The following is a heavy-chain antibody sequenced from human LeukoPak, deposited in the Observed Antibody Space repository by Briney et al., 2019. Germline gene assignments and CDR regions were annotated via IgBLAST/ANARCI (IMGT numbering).Heavy chain of an antibody. V-gene: IGHV3-30*01. D-gene: IGHD1-7*01. CDR3: ARETGNYYFDF. Sequence: GVSLRLSCAASGFTFSSSVMHWVRQSPGKGLEWLAAISYDGRDKYFADSVKGRFTISRDNSKNTVDLQVNGLRAEDTAVYYCARETGNYYFDFWGQGTLVTVSS. J-gene: IGHJ4*02. CDR2: ISYDGRDK. CDR1: GFTFSSSV.